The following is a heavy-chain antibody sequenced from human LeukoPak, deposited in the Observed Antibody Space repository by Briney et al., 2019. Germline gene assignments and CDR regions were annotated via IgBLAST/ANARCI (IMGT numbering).Heavy chain of an antibody. CDR1: GFTFSSYG. CDR3: AKDRVGQWLVPRYNWFDP. Sequence: EGSLRLSCAASGFTFSSYGMHWVRQAPGKGLEWVAFIRYDGSNKYYADSVKGRFTISRDNSKNTLYLQMNSLRAEDTAVYYCAKDRVGQWLVPRYNWFDPWGQGTLVTVSS. V-gene: IGHV3-30*02. J-gene: IGHJ5*02. CDR2: IRYDGSNK. D-gene: IGHD6-19*01.